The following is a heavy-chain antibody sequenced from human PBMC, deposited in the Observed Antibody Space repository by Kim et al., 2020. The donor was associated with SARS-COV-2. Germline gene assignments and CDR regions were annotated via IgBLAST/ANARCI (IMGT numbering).Heavy chain of an antibody. CDR3: ARIGYSSSCTDY. CDR1: GFSFDNYW. CDR2: IKQDGGQI. V-gene: IGHV3-7*01. J-gene: IGHJ4*02. Sequence: GGSLRLSCVASGFSFDNYWMSWVRQAPGKGLEWVANIKQDGGQIYYLDSLKGRFTISRDNAKNSVYLQLNSLRAEDTAVYYCARIGYSSSCTDYSGQGTLVTVSS. D-gene: IGHD6-13*01.